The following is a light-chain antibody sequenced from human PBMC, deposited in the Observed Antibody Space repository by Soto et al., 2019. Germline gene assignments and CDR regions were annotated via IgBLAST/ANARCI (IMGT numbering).Light chain of an antibody. J-gene: IGLJ2*01. CDR3: SSYTSSSTVV. CDR1: SSDVGGYNY. Sequence: QSALTQPASVSGSPGQSITISCTGTSSDVGGYNYVSWYQQHPGKAPKLMLYDVSNRPSGVSNRFSGSKSGNTASLTISGLQAEDEAEYYCSSYTSSSTVVFGGWTKRTDL. V-gene: IGLV2-14*01. CDR2: DVS.